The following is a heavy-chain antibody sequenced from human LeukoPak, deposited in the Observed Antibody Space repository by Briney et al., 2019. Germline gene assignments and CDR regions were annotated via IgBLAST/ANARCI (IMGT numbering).Heavy chain of an antibody. CDR1: GFTFSDAW. J-gene: IGHJ5*02. CDR2: IYYSGST. V-gene: IGHV4-59*08. D-gene: IGHD6-13*01. Sequence: GSLRLSCAASGFTFSDAWMNWIRKPPGKGLEWIGYIYYSGSTKYNPSLKSRVTISVDTSKNQFSLKLNSVTAADTAVYYCARRRAEGGSNGHYNWFDPWGQGTLVTVSS. CDR3: ARRRAEGGSNGHYNWFDP.